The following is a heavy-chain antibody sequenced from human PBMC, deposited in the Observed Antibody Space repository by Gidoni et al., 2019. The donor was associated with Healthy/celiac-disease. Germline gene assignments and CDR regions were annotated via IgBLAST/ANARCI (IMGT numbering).Heavy chain of an antibody. CDR1: GGSCSGYA. D-gene: IGHD6-19*01. V-gene: IGHV1-69*01. J-gene: IGHJ4*02. Sequence: QVQLVQSGAEGKKPGSSVKVSCKASGGSCSGYAISWVRQAPGQGLEWMGGIIHIVGTANYAQKFQGRVTITADESTSTAYMELSSLRSEDTAVYYCARSPNKYSSGWYFDYWGQGTLVTVSS. CDR2: IIHIVGTA. CDR3: ARSPNKYSSGWYFDY.